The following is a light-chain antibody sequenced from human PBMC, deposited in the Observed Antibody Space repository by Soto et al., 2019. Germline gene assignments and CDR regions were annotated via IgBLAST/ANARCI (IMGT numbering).Light chain of an antibody. Sequence: DIKMTQSPSTLSASVGDRVTITCRASRGFRNSLAWYRQKVGKAPKLLIYDASTLERGVPSLFSGRGAGTACTRPINSLKHDDVGAAECPQYDSYTWTFGQGTKVDIK. J-gene: IGKJ1*01. CDR1: RGFRNS. CDR3: PQYDSYTWT. CDR2: DAS. V-gene: IGKV1-5*01.